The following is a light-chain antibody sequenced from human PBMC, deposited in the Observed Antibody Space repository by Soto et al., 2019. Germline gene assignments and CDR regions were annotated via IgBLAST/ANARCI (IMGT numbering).Light chain of an antibody. CDR3: QQYDSSPWT. V-gene: IGKV1-5*01. CDR1: HSISTW. CDR2: DAS. Sequence: DIQMTQSPSTLSASVGERVTITCRASHSISTWLAWYQQKPGQAPKLLIYDASTLESGVPSRFSGSGSATEFTLTISSLQPDDFATYYCQQYDSSPWTFGQGTTVEV. J-gene: IGKJ1*01.